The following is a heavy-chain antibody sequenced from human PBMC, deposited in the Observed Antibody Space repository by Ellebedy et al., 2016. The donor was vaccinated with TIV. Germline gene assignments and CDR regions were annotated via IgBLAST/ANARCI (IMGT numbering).Heavy chain of an antibody. V-gene: IGHV1-46*01. D-gene: IGHD6-13*01. CDR2: INPRGGST. Sequence: AASVKVSCKASGHSFTSYYMHWVRQAPGQGLEWMGIINPRGGSTTYEQKCRGRVTMTRDTSTSTVYMELSSLRSEDTAVYYCARDWSGGSSSAGGMDVWGQGTTVTVSS. CDR1: GHSFTSYY. CDR3: ARDWSGGSSSAGGMDV. J-gene: IGHJ6*02.